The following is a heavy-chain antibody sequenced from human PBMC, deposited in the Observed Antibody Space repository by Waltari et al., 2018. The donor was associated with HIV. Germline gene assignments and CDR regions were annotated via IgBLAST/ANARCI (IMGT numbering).Heavy chain of an antibody. Sequence: QLQLQESGPGLMKPSETLSLNCTVSGGSISSSYYWGWIRQSPGKGLEWIGSLYYRGTTLNNPSRKSLLTIFLETSKNQFSLQLSAVTAADTAIYYCARLGTRFFESPRYYGMDVWGRGTSVTVSS. CDR3: ARLGTRFFESPRYYGMDV. CDR1: GGSISSSYY. CDR2: LYYRGTT. V-gene: IGHV4-39*01. D-gene: IGHD3-3*01. J-gene: IGHJ6*02.